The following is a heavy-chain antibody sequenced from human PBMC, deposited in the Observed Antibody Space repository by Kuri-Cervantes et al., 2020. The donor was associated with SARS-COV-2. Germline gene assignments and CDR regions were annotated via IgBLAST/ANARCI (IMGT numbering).Heavy chain of an antibody. V-gene: IGHV6-1*01. Sequence: SETLSLTCAISGDSVSSNSAAWNWIRQSPSRGLEWLGRTYYRSKWYNDYAVSVKSRITINPDTSKNQFSLQLSSVTAADTAVYYCARDKGTYKKSYYYYYYMDVWGKGTTVTVSS. CDR3: ARDKGTYKKSYYYYYYMDV. D-gene: IGHD1-14*01. J-gene: IGHJ6*03. CDR1: GDSVSSNSAA. CDR2: TYYRSKWYN.